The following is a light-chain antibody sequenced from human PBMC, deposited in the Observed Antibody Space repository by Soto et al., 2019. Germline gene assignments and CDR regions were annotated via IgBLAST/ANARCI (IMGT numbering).Light chain of an antibody. CDR3: QQYGSSPWT. CDR2: AAS. J-gene: IGKJ1*01. V-gene: IGKV3-20*01. CDR1: QSINTY. Sequence: ENLLTQSPATLSLSPGEGATLSCRASQSINTYLAWYQQKPGQAPRLLIYAASRRATGIPDRFSGSGSGTDFTLTISRLEPEDFAVYYCQQYGSSPWTFGQGTKVDIK.